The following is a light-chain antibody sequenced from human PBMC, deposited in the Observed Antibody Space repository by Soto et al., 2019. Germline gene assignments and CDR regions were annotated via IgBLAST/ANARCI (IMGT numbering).Light chain of an antibody. V-gene: IGKV1-5*03. CDR3: QQYNSYSHT. CDR1: QSISSW. J-gene: IGKJ2*01. CDR2: KAS. Sequence: DIQMTQSPSTLSASVGDRVTITCRASQSISSWLAWYQQKPGKAPNLLIYKASSLESGVPSRFSGSGSGTEFTLTISSLQPDDFATYYCQQYNSYSHTFGQGPRLEIK.